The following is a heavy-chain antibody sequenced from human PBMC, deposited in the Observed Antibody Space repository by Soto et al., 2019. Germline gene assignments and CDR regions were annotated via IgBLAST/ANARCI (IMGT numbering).Heavy chain of an antibody. V-gene: IGHV4-39*01. CDR2: IYYSGRA. CDR3: GRHKRSDCNWKEGLDI. CDR1: GGSISSSTYY. Sequence: QLQLQESGPGLVKPSETLSLTCTVSGGSISSSTYYWGWIRQPPGKGLEWIGSIYYSGRAYYNPSLEGRLPIPLEHSNNQSPRRLFCGPAAETVFYQCGRHKRSDCNWKEGLDIGAKGKMVTVS. D-gene: IGHD1-20*01. J-gene: IGHJ3*02.